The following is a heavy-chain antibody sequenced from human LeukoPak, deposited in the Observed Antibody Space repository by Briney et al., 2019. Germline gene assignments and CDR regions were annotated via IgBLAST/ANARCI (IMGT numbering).Heavy chain of an antibody. CDR3: ARQSISGSSLSYFDY. J-gene: IGHJ4*02. CDR1: GGSISSYY. V-gene: IGHV4-59*01. CDR2: IYDSGST. D-gene: IGHD3-22*01. Sequence: PSETLSLTCTVSGGSISSYYWSWIRQPPGKGLEWMGNIYDSGSTNYNPSLKSRVTISVDTSKNQCSLKLSSVTAADTAVYYCARQSISGSSLSYFDYWGQGTLVSVSS.